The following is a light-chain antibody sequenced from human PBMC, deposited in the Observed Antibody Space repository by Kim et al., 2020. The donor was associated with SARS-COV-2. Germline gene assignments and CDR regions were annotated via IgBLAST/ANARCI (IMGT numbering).Light chain of an antibody. V-gene: IGKV1-5*03. Sequence: DIQMTQSPSTLSASVGDRVTITCRASQSISSWLAWYQQKPGKAPKLLIYKASSLESGVPSRFSGSGSGTEFTLTISSLQPDDFATYYFQQYNSSPWTFGQGTQVDIK. CDR1: QSISSW. CDR2: KAS. J-gene: IGKJ1*01. CDR3: QQYNSSPWT.